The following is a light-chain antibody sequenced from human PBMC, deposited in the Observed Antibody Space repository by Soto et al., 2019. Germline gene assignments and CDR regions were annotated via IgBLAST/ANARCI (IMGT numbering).Light chain of an antibody. Sequence: QSALAQPASVSESPGQSITISCTGTNSDVGGYNYVSWYQQHPGKVPKLMIYDVSNRPSGVSNRFSGYKSGNTASLTISGLQAEDEADYYCSSYTATTTSYVFGTGTKLTVL. J-gene: IGLJ1*01. CDR3: SSYTATTTSYV. CDR2: DVS. CDR1: NSDVGGYNY. V-gene: IGLV2-14*03.